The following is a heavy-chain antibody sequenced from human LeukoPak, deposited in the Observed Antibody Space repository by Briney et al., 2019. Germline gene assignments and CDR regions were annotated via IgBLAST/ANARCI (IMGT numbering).Heavy chain of an antibody. V-gene: IGHV4-59*13. CDR3: ARDRRGTYYTFDV. Sequence: PSETLSLTCSVSGGSIGSSFWNWIRLSPGKGLEWIGYISYSGRTNYSPSLKSRVTISIDTSKNQLSLTLSSVTAADTALYYCARDRRGTYYTFDVWGQGTMVTVSA. CDR2: ISYSGRT. CDR1: GGSIGSSF. D-gene: IGHD3-22*01. J-gene: IGHJ3*01.